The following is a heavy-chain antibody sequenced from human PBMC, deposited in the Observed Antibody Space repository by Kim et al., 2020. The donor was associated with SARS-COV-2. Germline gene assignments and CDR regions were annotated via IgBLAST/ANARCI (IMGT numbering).Heavy chain of an antibody. CDR1: GGSISSSSYY. Sequence: SETLSLTCTVSGGSISSSSYYWGWIRQPPGKGLEWIGSIYYSGSTYYNPSLKSRVTISVDTSKNQFSLKLSTVTAADTAVYYCAIPSQSGKRYFDWSRYAFDIWGQGTMVTVSS. V-gene: IGHV4-39*01. CDR3: AIPSQSGKRYFDWSRYAFDI. CDR2: IYYSGST. D-gene: IGHD3-9*01. J-gene: IGHJ3*02.